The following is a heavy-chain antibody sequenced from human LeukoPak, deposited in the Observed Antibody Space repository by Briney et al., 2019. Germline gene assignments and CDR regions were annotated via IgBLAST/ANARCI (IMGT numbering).Heavy chain of an antibody. Sequence: ASVKVSCKASGYTFTGYYMHWVRQAPGQGLEWMGMINPSGGSTTYAQKFQGRVTMTRDTSTNTFYIELSGLRSEDTAFYYCARDPGAAAVYFDYWGQGTLVTVSS. CDR1: GYTFTGYY. CDR2: INPSGGST. D-gene: IGHD6-13*01. CDR3: ARDPGAAAVYFDY. J-gene: IGHJ4*02. V-gene: IGHV1-46*01.